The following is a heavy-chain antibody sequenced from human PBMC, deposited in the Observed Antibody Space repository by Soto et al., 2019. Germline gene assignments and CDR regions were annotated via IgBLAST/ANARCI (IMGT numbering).Heavy chain of an antibody. V-gene: IGHV3-23*01. J-gene: IGHJ3*02. D-gene: IGHD1-26*01. CDR2: ISGSGGST. CDR3: ALIRGTGRGSYYASARPDAFDI. CDR1: GFTFSSYA. Sequence: GGSLRLSCAASGFTFSSYAMSWVRQAPGKGLEWVSAISGSGGSTYYADSVKGRFTISRDNSKNTLYLQMNSLRAEDTAVYYCALIRGTGRGSYYASARPDAFDIWGQGTMVTV.